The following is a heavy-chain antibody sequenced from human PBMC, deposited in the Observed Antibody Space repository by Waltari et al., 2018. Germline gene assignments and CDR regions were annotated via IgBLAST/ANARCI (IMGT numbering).Heavy chain of an antibody. D-gene: IGHD6-19*01. Sequence: QVQLVQSGDEVTKPGASVTVPCKASGYTFTGYYLHWVRQAPGQGLEWMGWINPNSGGTNYAQKFQGRVTMTRDTSISTAYMELSRLRSDDTAVYYCARGGQWLVDWYFDLWGRGTLVTVSS. CDR1: GYTFTGYY. V-gene: IGHV1-2*02. J-gene: IGHJ2*01. CDR3: ARGGQWLVDWYFDL. CDR2: INPNSGGT.